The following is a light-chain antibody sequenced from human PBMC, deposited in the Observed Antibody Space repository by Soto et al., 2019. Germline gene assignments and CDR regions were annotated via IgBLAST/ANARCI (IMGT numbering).Light chain of an antibody. CDR1: SSDVGSYNL. Sequence: QPVLTRPASVSGSPGQSIXISCTGTSSDVGSYNLVSWYQQHPGKAPKLMIYEVSKRPSGVSNRFSGSKSGNTASLTISGLQAEDEADYYCCSYAGSSTYVFGTGTKVTVL. J-gene: IGLJ1*01. CDR2: EVS. CDR3: CSYAGSSTYV. V-gene: IGLV2-23*02.